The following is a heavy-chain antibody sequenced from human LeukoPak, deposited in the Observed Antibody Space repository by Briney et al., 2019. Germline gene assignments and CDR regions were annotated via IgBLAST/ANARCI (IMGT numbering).Heavy chain of an antibody. CDR3: ARAYCSSTSCPPDY. Sequence: ASVKVSCKASGYTFTSYAMNWVRQAPGQGLEWMGWINTNTGNPTYAQGLTGRFVFSLDTSVSTAYLQISSLKAEDTAVYYCARAYCSSTSCPPDYWGQGTLVTVSS. D-gene: IGHD2-2*01. V-gene: IGHV7-4-1*02. J-gene: IGHJ4*02. CDR2: INTNTGNP. CDR1: GYTFTSYA.